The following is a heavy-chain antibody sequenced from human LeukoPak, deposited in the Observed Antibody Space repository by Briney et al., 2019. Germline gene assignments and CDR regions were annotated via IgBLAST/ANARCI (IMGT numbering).Heavy chain of an antibody. CDR3: ARDPLPYSSGHPGGMDV. V-gene: IGHV1-46*01. J-gene: IGHJ6*02. CDR2: INPSGGST. Sequence: ASVKVSCKASGYTFTSYYMHWVRQAPGQGLEWMGIINPSGGSTSYAQKFQGRVTMTRDTSTSTVYMELSSLRSEDTAVYYCARDPLPYSSGHPGGMDVWGQGTTVTVSS. CDR1: GYTFTSYY. D-gene: IGHD3-22*01.